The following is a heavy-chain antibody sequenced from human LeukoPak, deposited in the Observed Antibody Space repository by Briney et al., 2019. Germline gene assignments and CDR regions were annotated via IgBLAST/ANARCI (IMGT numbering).Heavy chain of an antibody. J-gene: IGHJ6*03. CDR2: IIPILGIA. CDR1: GGTFSSYA. CDR3: ARDRKNFWSGYYDSYYYYYYMDV. D-gene: IGHD3-3*01. V-gene: IGHV1-69*04. Sequence: SVKVSCKASGGTFSSYAISWVRQAPGQGLEWMGRIIPILGIANYAQKFQGRVTITADKSTSTAYMELSSLRSEDTAVYYCARDRKNFWSGYYDSYYYYYYMDVWGKGTTVTVSS.